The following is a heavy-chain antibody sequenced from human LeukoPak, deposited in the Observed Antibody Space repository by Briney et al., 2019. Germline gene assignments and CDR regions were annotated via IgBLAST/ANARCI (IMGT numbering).Heavy chain of an antibody. CDR3: ARGFYGYNWFDN. CDR2: IYTTGST. CDR1: GGSISTYY. J-gene: IGHJ4*02. Sequence: SETLSLTCTVSGGSISTYYWSWIRQPPGKGLEWIGYIYTTGSTNYIPSLKSRVTMSMDTSENQFSLKLSSVTAADTAVYYCARGFYGYNWFDNWGQRTLVTVSS. V-gene: IGHV4-4*09. D-gene: IGHD5-24*01.